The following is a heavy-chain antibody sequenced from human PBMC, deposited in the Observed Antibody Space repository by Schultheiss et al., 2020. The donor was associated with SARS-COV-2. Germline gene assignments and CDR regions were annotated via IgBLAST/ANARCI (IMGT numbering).Heavy chain of an antibody. CDR3: VKDSEYVGATAPDY. CDR1: GFTFSSYA. J-gene: IGHJ4*02. Sequence: GESLKISCAASGFTFSSYAMSWVRQAPGKGLEWVAVISYDGSNKYYADSVKGRFTISRDNSKNTLYLQMNSLRAEDTAVYYCVKDSEYVGATAPDYWGQGTLVTVSS. D-gene: IGHD1-26*01. V-gene: IGHV3-30*18. CDR2: ISYDGSNK.